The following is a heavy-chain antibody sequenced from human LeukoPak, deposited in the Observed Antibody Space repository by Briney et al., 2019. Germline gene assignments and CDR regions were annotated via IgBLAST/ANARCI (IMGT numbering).Heavy chain of an antibody. D-gene: IGHD4-11*01. CDR1: GGSISSGSYS. V-gene: IGHV4-61*02. CDR3: ARGGYSNFEFFVYYFDY. J-gene: IGHJ4*02. Sequence: KPSQTLSLTCTVPGGSISSGSYSWSWIRQPAGKGLEWIGRIYTSGSTNYNPSLESRVTISVDTSKNQFSLKLSSVTAADTAVYYCARGGYSNFEFFVYYFDYWGQGTLVTVSS. CDR2: IYTSGST.